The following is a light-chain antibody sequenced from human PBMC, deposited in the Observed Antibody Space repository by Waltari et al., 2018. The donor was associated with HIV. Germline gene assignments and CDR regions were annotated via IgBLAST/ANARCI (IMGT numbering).Light chain of an antibody. CDR3: QQVNSFPIT. J-gene: IGKJ5*01. Sequence: DIQMTQSPSSVYASVGDRVTITCRASQGIGTWLAWYQQKLGQAPKLLIYSASYLQSGVPSRFSGIGSVTSFTLAISSLQPEDFATYYCQQVNSFPITFGQGTRLEIK. CDR1: QGIGTW. V-gene: IGKV1-12*01. CDR2: SAS.